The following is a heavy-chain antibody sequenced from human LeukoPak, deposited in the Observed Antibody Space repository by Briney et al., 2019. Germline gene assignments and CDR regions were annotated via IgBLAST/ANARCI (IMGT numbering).Heavy chain of an antibody. CDR3: ARHAIDSSGYYLDYFDY. CDR2: IYYSGST. D-gene: IGHD3-22*01. CDR1: GGSISSYF. J-gene: IGHJ4*02. Sequence: PSETLSLTCTVSGGSISSYFWSWIRQPPGKGLEWIGYIYYSGSTNYNYNPSLKSRVTLSVDTSKNHFSLKVSSVTAADTAVYYCARHAIDSSGYYLDYFDYWGQGTLVTVSS. V-gene: IGHV4-59*08.